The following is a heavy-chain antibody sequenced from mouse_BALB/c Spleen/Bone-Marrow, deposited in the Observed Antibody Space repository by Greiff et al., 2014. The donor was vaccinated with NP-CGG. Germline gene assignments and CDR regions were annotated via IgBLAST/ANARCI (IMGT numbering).Heavy chain of an antibody. CDR1: GYTFTSYW. J-gene: IGHJ3*01. CDR3: AREGYYGSPFAY. V-gene: IGHV1-7*01. D-gene: IGHD1-1*01. Sequence: VKLMESGAELAKPGASVKMSCKASGYTFTSYWMHWVKQRPGQGLEWIGYINPSTGYTEYNQKFKDKATLTADKSFSTAYMQLSSLTSEDSAVYYCAREGYYGSPFAYWGQGTLVTVSA. CDR2: INPSTGYT.